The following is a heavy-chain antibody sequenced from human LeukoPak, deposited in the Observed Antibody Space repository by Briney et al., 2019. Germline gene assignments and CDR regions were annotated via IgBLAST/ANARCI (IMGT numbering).Heavy chain of an antibody. J-gene: IGHJ4*02. CDR3: ARGETTVTNFDH. CDR2: ISSSSSYI. D-gene: IGHD4-17*01. V-gene: IGHV3-21*01. CDR1: GFTFSSYS. Sequence: PGGSLRLSCAASGFTFSSYSMNWVRQAPGKGLEWVSSISSSSSYIYYADSVKGRFTISRDNAKNSLYLQMNSLRAEDTAVYYCARGETTVTNFDHWGQGTLVTVSS.